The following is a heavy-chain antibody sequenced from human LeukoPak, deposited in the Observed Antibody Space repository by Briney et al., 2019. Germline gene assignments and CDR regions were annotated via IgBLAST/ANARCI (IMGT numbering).Heavy chain of an antibody. J-gene: IGHJ6*03. D-gene: IGHD1-26*01. V-gene: IGHV1-18*01. Sequence: ASVKVSCKASGYTFTSYGISWVRQAPGQGLEWMGWISAYNGNTNYAQKLQGRVTMTTDTSTSTAYMELRSLRSDDTAVYYCARVNRIVGATTFAYYYYYMDVWGKGTTVTISS. CDR3: ARVNRIVGATTFAYYYYYMDV. CDR2: ISAYNGNT. CDR1: GYTFTSYG.